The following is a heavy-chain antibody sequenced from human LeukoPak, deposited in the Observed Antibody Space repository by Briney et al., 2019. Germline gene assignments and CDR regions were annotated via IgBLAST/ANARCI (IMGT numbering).Heavy chain of an antibody. Sequence: ASETLSLTCTVSGGSISSSSYYWGWIRQPPGKGLEWIGEINHSGSTNYNPSLKSRVTISVDTSKNQFSLKLSSVTAADTAVYYCARLKGKTADYWGQGTLVTVSS. CDR3: ARLKGKTADY. D-gene: IGHD6-13*01. V-gene: IGHV4-39*07. J-gene: IGHJ4*02. CDR1: GGSISSSSYY. CDR2: INHSGST.